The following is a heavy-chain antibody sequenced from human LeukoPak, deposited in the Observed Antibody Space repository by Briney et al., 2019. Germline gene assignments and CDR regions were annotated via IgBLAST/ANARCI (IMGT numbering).Heavy chain of an antibody. D-gene: IGHD6-25*01. CDR1: GGSISSTNDY. J-gene: IGHJ5*01. V-gene: IGHV4-39*07. CDR2: IYHSEST. CDR3: ERGTWRLQCIDS. Sequence: PSETLSLTCTVAGGSISSTNDYWGWIRQPPGKGLEWIGTIYHSESTHSNPSLKIRVTTSVDTSKDQFSLKLRSVTVGDTAVYYCERGTWRLQCIDSWGQGTLVTVSS.